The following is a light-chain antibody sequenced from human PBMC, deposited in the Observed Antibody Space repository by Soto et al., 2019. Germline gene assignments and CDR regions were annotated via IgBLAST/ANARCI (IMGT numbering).Light chain of an antibody. V-gene: IGLV2-23*01. CDR1: SSDVGSYNL. Sequence: QSALTQPASASGSPGQSITISCTGTSSDVGSYNLVSWYQQHPGKAPKLMIYEGSKRPSGVSNRFSGSKSGNTASLTISGLQAEDEADYYCCSYAGSSTWVFGAGTKLTVL. CDR2: EGS. CDR3: CSYAGSSTWV. J-gene: IGLJ3*02.